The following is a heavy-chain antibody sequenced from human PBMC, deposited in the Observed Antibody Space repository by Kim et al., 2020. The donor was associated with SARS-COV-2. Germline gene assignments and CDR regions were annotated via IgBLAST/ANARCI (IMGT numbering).Heavy chain of an antibody. J-gene: IGHJ4*02. CDR1: GFTFSSYS. V-gene: IGHV3-21*01. D-gene: IGHD3-10*01. CDR3: AAAGPMVRGDG. Sequence: GGSLRLSCAASGFTFSSYSMNWVRQAPGKGLEWVSSISSSSSNIYYADSVKGRFTISRDNAKNSLYLQMNSLRAEDTAVYYCAAAGPMVRGDGWGQGTLVTVSS. CDR2: ISSSSSNI.